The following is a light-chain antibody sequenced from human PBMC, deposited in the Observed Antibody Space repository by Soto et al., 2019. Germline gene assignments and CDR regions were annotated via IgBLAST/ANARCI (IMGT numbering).Light chain of an antibody. CDR3: QQLNSYT. J-gene: IGKJ4*01. CDR1: QGISSY. CDR2: AAS. Sequence: DIQLTQSPSFLSASVGDRVTITCRASQGISSYLAWYQQKPGKAPKLLIYAASTLQSGVPSRFSGSGSGTEFTLTITILQPEDFANDYGQQLNSYTFGRGTKVEIK. V-gene: IGKV1-9*01.